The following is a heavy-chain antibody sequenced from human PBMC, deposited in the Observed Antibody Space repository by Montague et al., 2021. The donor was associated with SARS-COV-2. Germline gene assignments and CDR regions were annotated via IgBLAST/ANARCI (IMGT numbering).Heavy chain of an antibody. CDR2: ISYDGSNK. J-gene: IGHJ6*02. Sequence: SLRLSCAASGFTFSSYAMHWVRQAPGKGLEWVAVISYDGSNKYYADSVKGRFTISRDNSKNTLYLQMNSLRAEDTAVYYCARDRCYCSGGSCYFCRPYYYGMDVWGQGTTVTVS. V-gene: IGHV3-30-3*01. CDR1: GFTFSSYA. D-gene: IGHD2-15*01. CDR3: ARDRCYCSGGSCYFCRPYYYGMDV.